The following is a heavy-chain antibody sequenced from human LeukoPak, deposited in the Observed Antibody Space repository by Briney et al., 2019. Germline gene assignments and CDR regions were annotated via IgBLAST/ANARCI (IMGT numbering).Heavy chain of an antibody. J-gene: IGHJ6*03. CDR2: MNHSGST. CDR1: GGSFSGYY. Sequence: SETLSLTCAVYGGSFSGYYWSWIRQPPGKGLEGIGEMNHSGSTDYTPSLKSRVTISVDTSKTQSSMKLSSVTAADTAVYYCARGGSGSYYNYYYYMDVWGKGTTVTVSS. D-gene: IGHD1-26*01. CDR3: ARGGSGSYYNYYYYMDV. V-gene: IGHV4-34*01.